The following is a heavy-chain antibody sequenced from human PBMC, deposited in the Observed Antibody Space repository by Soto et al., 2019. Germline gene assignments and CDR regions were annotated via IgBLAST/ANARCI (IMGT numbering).Heavy chain of an antibody. Sequence: EVQLVESGGGLVQPGGSLRLSCAASGFTFSSYWMHWVRQAPGKGLVWVSRINSDGSITSYADSVKGRFTISRDNAKNPLYLQMNSLRAEDTAVYYCIREIAAYSSGWYASAFDIWGQGTMVTVSS. J-gene: IGHJ3*02. V-gene: IGHV3-74*01. CDR3: IREIAAYSSGWYASAFDI. D-gene: IGHD6-19*01. CDR1: GFTFSSYW. CDR2: INSDGSIT.